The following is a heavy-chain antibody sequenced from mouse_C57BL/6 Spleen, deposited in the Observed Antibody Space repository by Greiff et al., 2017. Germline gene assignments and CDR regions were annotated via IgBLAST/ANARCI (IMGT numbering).Heavy chain of an antibody. V-gene: IGHV1-18*01. CDR2: INPNNGGT. J-gene: IGHJ4*01. Sequence: VQLQESGPELVKPGASVKIPCKASGYTFTDYNMGWVKQSHGKSLEWIGDINPNNGGTIYNQKFKGKATLTVDKSSSTAYMELRSLTSEDTAVYYFARYDDDVYAMDYWGQGTSVTVSA. CDR3: ARYDDDVYAMDY. CDR1: GYTFTDYN. D-gene: IGHD2-4*01.